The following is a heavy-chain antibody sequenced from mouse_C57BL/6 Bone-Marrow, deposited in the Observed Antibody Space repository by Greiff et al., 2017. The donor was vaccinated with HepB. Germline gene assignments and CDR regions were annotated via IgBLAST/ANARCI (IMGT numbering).Heavy chain of an antibody. V-gene: IGHV1-54*01. CDR1: GYAFTNYL. Sequence: VQLQQSGAELVRPGPSVKVSCKASGYAFTNYLIEWVKQRPGQGLEWIGVINPGSGGTNYNEKFKGKATLTADKSSSTAYMQLSSLTSEDSAVYFCARSVVGAMDYWGQGTSVTVSS. D-gene: IGHD1-1*01. CDR3: ARSVVGAMDY. CDR2: INPGSGGT. J-gene: IGHJ4*01.